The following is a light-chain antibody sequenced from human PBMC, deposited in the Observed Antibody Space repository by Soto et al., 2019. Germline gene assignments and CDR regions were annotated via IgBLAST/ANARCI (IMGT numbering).Light chain of an antibody. J-gene: IGLJ2*01. CDR1: SSDVGGYNY. CDR2: DVS. CDR3: SSYTSSSTLGGV. V-gene: IGLV2-14*01. Sequence: QSVLTQPASVSGSPGQSITISCTGTSSDVGGYNYVSWYQQHPGKAPKLMIYDVSNRPSGVSNRFPGSKSGNTASLTISGLQAEDEADYYCSSYTSSSTLGGVFGGGTKVTVL.